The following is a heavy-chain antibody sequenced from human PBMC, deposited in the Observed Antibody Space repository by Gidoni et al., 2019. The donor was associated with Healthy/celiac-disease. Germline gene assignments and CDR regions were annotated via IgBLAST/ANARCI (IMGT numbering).Heavy chain of an antibody. Sequence: QLQLQEAGPGLVKPSETLSRTCTVSGGSISSSSYYWGWIRQPPGKGLEWIGSIYYSGSTYYNPSLKSRVTISVDTSKNQFSLKLSSVTAADTAVYYCASGTLYYYGMDVWGQGTTVTVSS. V-gene: IGHV4-39*07. J-gene: IGHJ6*02. CDR1: GGSISSSSYY. D-gene: IGHD3-16*01. CDR3: ASGTLYYYGMDV. CDR2: IYYSGST.